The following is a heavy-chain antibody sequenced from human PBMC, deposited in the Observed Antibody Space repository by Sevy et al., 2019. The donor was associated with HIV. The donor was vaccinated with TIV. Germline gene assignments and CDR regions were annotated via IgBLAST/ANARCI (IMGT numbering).Heavy chain of an antibody. CDR3: APLCAGGTCYLFDY. CDR2: IRTKAGGGTT. D-gene: IGHD2-15*01. CDR1: GFTFGDYA. Sequence: GGSLRLSCSTSGFTFGDYAMTWFRQAPGKGLEWVAFIRTKAGGGTTAYAASVKGRFSISRDDSNSIVYLQMESLKIEDTAVYYCAPLCAGGTCYLFDYRGQGTLVTVSS. V-gene: IGHV3-49*03. J-gene: IGHJ4*02.